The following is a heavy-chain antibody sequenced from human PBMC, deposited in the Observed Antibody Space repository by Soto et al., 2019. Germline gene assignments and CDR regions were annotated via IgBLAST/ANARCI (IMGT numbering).Heavy chain of an antibody. D-gene: IGHD6-13*01. J-gene: IGHJ4*02. CDR1: GFTFSSYA. V-gene: IGHV3-23*01. CDR2: ISGSGGST. CDR3: ANDRYSSQSYYFDY. Sequence: EVQLLESVGGLVQPGGSLRLSCAASGFTFSSYAMSWVRQAPGKGLEWVSAISGSGGSTYYADSVKGRFTISRDNSKNTLYLQMNSLRAEDTAVYYCANDRYSSQSYYFDYWGQGTMVTVSS.